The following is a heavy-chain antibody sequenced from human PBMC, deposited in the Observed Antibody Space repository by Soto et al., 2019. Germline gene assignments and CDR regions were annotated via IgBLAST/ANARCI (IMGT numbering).Heavy chain of an antibody. V-gene: IGHV5-51*01. CDR1: GYSFTSYW. D-gene: IGHD1-7*01. Sequence: GESLKISCKGSGYSFTSYWIGWVRQMLGKGLEWMGIIYPGDSDTRYSPSFQGQVTISADKSISTAYLQWSSLKASDTAMYYCARLGGSKNNWNYGDYYYYGMDVWGQGTTVTVSS. CDR3: ARLGGSKNNWNYGDYYYYGMDV. CDR2: IYPGDSDT. J-gene: IGHJ6*02.